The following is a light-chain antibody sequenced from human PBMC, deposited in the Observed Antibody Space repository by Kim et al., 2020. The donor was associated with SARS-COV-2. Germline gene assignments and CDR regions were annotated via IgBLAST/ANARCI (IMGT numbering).Light chain of an antibody. CDR1: QSVNKH. Sequence: SPGERVSLSCRASQSVNKHLAWYQQRPGQAPRLLIYHASTRAPGISARFSASGSGTEFTLTISSLQSDDFAVYFCHQYSQWPPITFGGGTKVDIK. CDR2: HAS. CDR3: HQYSQWPPIT. V-gene: IGKV3-15*01. J-gene: IGKJ4*01.